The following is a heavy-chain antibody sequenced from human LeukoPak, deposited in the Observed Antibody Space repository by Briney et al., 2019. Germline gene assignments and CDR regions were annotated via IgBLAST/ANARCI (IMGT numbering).Heavy chain of an antibody. CDR2: IYYSGST. CDR1: GGSISSYY. D-gene: IGHD3-3*01. CDR3: ARELRFLEWTFIDY. Sequence: SEALSLTCTVSGGSISSYYWSWIRQPPGKGLEWIGYIYYSGSTNYNPSLKSRVTISVDTSKNQFSLKLSSVTAADTAVYYCARELRFLEWTFIDYWGQGTLVTVSS. J-gene: IGHJ4*02. V-gene: IGHV4-59*01.